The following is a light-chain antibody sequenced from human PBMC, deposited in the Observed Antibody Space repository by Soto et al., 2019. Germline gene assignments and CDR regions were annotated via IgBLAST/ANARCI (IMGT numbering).Light chain of an antibody. Sequence: DIQMTQSPSSLSASVGDRVTITCRASQSISSYLNWYQQKPGKAPKLLIYAASSLQSGVPSRFSGSGSGQDFTLAISSLQPEDFATYYCQQSYSTPITFGQGKRLEIK. V-gene: IGKV1-39*01. J-gene: IGKJ5*01. CDR1: QSISSY. CDR3: QQSYSTPIT. CDR2: AAS.